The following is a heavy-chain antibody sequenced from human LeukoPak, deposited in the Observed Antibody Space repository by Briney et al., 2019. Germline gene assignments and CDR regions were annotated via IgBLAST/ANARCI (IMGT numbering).Heavy chain of an antibody. CDR2: IIPILGIA. D-gene: IGHD6-13*01. CDR1: GGTFSSYA. CDR3: ARYSSSWHLYYYYGMDV. J-gene: IGHJ6*02. V-gene: IGHV1-69*04. Sequence: ASVKVSCKASGGTFSSYAISWVRQAPGQGLEWMGRIIPILGIANYAQKLQGRVTMTTDTSTSTAYMELRSLRSDDTAVYYCARYSSSWHLYYYYGMDVWGQGTTVTVSS.